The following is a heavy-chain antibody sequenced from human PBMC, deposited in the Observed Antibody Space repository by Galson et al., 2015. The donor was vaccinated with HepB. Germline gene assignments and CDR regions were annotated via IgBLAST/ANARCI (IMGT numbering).Heavy chain of an antibody. CDR3: ARDRGGSYYDSSGYHLLGY. CDR2: ISSSSSHT. J-gene: IGHJ4*02. Sequence: SLRLSCAASGFTFSDYNMSWIRKAPGKGLEWVSYISSSSSHTNYADSVKGRFTITRDNAKNSLYLQMNSLRAEDTAEYYCARDRGGSYYDSSGYHLLGYWGQGTLVTVSS. V-gene: IGHV3-11*06. D-gene: IGHD3-22*01. CDR1: GFTFSDYN.